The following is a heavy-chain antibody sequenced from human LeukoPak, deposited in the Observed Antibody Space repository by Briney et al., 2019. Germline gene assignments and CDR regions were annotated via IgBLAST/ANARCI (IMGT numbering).Heavy chain of an antibody. CDR2: VSGSGGRT. Sequence: GGSLRLSCAASGFTFTNFAMNWVRQALGKGLEWVSGVSGSGGRTYYAESVKGRFTISRDNSKNTLYLQMNSLRAEDTALYYCAKDLWSSPDSTNDYWGQGTLVTVSS. CDR1: GFTFTNFA. D-gene: IGHD2-2*01. J-gene: IGHJ4*02. V-gene: IGHV3-23*01. CDR3: AKDLWSSPDSTNDY.